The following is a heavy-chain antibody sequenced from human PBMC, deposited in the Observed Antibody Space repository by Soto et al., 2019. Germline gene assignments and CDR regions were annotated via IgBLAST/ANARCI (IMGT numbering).Heavy chain of an antibody. J-gene: IGHJ6*02. Sequence: ASVKVSCKASGYTFTSYDINWVRQATGQGLEWMGWMNPNSGNTGYAQKFQGRVTMTRNTSISTAYMELSSLKASDTAMYYCARHGPRVYYDNSDYYYYGMDVWGQGTTVTVSS. CDR2: MNPNSGNT. CDR1: GYTFTSYD. V-gene: IGHV1-8*01. CDR3: ARHGPRVYYDNSDYYYYGMDV. D-gene: IGHD3-22*01.